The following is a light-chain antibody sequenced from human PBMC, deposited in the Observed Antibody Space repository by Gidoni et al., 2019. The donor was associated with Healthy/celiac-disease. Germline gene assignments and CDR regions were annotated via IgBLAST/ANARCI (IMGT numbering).Light chain of an antibody. V-gene: IGKV1-9*01. Sequence: DIQLTQSPSFLSASVGDRVTITCRASQGISSYLAWYQQKPGKAPKLLIYAASTLQSGVPSRFSGSGSGTEFTLTISSLQPEDFATYYCQQLNSYRPITFGQXTRLEIK. CDR2: AAS. CDR1: QGISSY. J-gene: IGKJ5*01. CDR3: QQLNSYRPIT.